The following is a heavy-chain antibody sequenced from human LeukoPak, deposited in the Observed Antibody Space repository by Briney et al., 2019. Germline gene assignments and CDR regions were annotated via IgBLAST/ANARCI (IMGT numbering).Heavy chain of an antibody. J-gene: IGHJ4*02. V-gene: IGHV1-18*01. D-gene: IGHD5-18*01. CDR1: GYTFTTYG. CDR2: ISTYNGST. CDR3: ARDRMDTGTYFDY. Sequence: ASVKVSCKSSGYTFTTYGITWVRQAPGQGLEWMGWISTYNGSTNYAQKLQGRVTMTTDTSTSTAYMELRSLRSDDTAMYYCARDRMDTGTYFDYWGQGKLVTVSS.